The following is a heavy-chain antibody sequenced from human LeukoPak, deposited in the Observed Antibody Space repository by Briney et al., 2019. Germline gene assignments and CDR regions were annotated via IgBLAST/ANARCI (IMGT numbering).Heavy chain of an antibody. V-gene: IGHV4-34*01. Sequence: SETLSLTCAVYGGSFSGYYWSWIRQPPGKGLEWIGEINHSGSTNYNPSLKSRVTISVDTSKNQFSLKLSSVTAADTAVYYCARARSSGWPNYYYYYMDVWGKGTTVTVSS. D-gene: IGHD6-19*01. CDR1: GGSFSGYY. CDR3: ARARSSGWPNYYYYYMDV. CDR2: INHSGST. J-gene: IGHJ6*03.